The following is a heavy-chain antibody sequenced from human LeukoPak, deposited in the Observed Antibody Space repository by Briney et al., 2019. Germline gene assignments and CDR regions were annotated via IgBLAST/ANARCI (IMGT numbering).Heavy chain of an antibody. CDR3: AKGNSSWYGRYYFDY. V-gene: IGHV3-30*02. CDR1: GFTFSSYG. D-gene: IGHD6-13*01. Sequence: GSLRLSCAASGFTFSSYGMHWVRQAPGKGLEWVAFIRYDGSNKYYADSVKGRFTISRDNSKNTLYLQMNSLRAEDTAVYYCAKGNSSWYGRYYFDYWGQGTLVTVSS. CDR2: IRYDGSNK. J-gene: IGHJ4*02.